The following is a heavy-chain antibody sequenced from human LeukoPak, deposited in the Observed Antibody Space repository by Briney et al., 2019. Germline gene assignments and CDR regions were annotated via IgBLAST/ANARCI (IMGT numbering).Heavy chain of an antibody. CDR2: IWYDGSNK. CDR3: AKDTKLRRGYSYGFDY. J-gene: IGHJ4*02. CDR1: GFTFSSYG. V-gene: IGHV3-30*02. Sequence: GGSLRLPCAASGFTFSSYGMHWVRQAPGKGLEWVAVIWYDGSNKYYADSVKGRFTISRDNSKNTLYLQMNSLRAEDTAVYYCAKDTKLRRGYSYGFDYWGQGTLVTVSS. D-gene: IGHD5-18*01.